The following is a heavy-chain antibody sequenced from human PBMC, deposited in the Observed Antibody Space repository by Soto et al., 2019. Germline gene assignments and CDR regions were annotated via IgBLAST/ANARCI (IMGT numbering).Heavy chain of an antibody. V-gene: IGHV1-24*01. CDR2: FDPEDGET. CDR3: ATPYGGNSLGMDV. Sequence: AKIASTLSGETVTELAIDGVRQAPGKGLEWMGGFDPEDGETIYAQKFQGRVTMTEDTSTDTAYMELSSLRSEDTAVYYCATPYGGNSLGMDVWGQETTVTVS. D-gene: IGHD2-21*02. J-gene: IGHJ6*02. CDR1: GETVTELA.